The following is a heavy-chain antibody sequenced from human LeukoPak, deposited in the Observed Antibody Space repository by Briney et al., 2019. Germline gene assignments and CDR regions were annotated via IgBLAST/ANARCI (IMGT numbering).Heavy chain of an antibody. CDR1: AYTFTVYN. CDR2: ISPDSGDT. D-gene: IGHD2-8*01. Sequence: ASVTVSFTSSAYTFTVYNVHWVRQAPGQGLEWVGWISPDSGDTDCAQKFQARVTMTRDTSINTVYMELSRLTSDDTAVYYCARRMVSPHTKERNDAFDIWGQGTVVTVSS. CDR3: ARRMVSPHTKERNDAFDI. V-gene: IGHV1-2*02. J-gene: IGHJ3*02.